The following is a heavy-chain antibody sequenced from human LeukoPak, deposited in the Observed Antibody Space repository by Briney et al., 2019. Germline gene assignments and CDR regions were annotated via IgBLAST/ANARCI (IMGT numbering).Heavy chain of an antibody. CDR3: AWWDDFDY. CDR2: INHSGST. J-gene: IGHJ4*01. CDR1: GGSFSGYY. D-gene: IGHD1-26*01. Sequence: SETLSLTCAVYGGSFSGYYWSWIRQPPGKGLEWIGGINHSGSTNYNPSLKSRVTISVDTTKNQFSLKLSSVTAADTAAYYWAWWDDFDYWGQGTLVTVSS. V-gene: IGHV4-34*01.